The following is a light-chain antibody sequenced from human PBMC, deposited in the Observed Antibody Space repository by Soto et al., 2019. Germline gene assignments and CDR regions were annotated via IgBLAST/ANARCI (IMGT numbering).Light chain of an antibody. CDR1: QSISRN. V-gene: IGKV3-15*01. CDR2: RTC. J-gene: IGKJ1*01. CDR3: QGFQNGHPWT. Sequence: SPATQTLYPGERATLSCRASQSISRNLAWYQQKPGHAPRLLMFRTCSRATGFPARFSGSGSGTEFTLTLSSLLSEDLPTHYMQGFQNGHPWT.